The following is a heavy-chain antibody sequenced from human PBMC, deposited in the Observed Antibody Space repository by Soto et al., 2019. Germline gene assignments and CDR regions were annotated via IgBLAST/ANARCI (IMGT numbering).Heavy chain of an antibody. D-gene: IGHD3-10*01. CDR2: VYFNGNT. V-gene: IGHV4-31*03. CDR1: GGSTSRGGYY. Sequence: ASETLSLTCSVSGGSTSRGGYYWSWIRQRPGKGLEWIGYVYFNGNTYSNPSLKSRVTMSADMSANQFSLNLRSVTAADSGLYYCAKQITMVRGIDYWGQGTLVTVSS. J-gene: IGHJ4*02. CDR3: AKQITMVRGIDY.